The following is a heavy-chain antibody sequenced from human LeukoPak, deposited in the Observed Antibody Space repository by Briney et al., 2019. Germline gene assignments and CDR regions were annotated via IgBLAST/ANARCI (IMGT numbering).Heavy chain of an antibody. CDR3: ARDWDSSSSFDY. Sequence: GGSLRLSCAASGFPFSSYWMSWVRQAPGKGLEWVANIKQDGSEKYYVDSVKGRFTISRDNAKNSLYLQMNSLRAEDTAVYYCARDWDSSSSFDYWGQGTLVTVSS. CDR2: IKQDGSEK. D-gene: IGHD6-6*01. V-gene: IGHV3-7*01. J-gene: IGHJ4*02. CDR1: GFPFSSYW.